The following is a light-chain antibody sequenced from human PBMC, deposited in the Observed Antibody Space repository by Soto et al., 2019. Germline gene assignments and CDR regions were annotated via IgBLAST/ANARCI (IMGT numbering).Light chain of an antibody. CDR3: QQRSNWPLT. CDR1: QSVSSY. V-gene: IGKV3-11*01. J-gene: IGKJ3*01. Sequence: IVLTQSPAPLSLSPGEIATLSFRASQSVSSYLAWYQQKPGQAPRLLIYDASNRATGIPARFSGSGSGTDFTLTISSLEPEDFAVYYCQQRSNWPLTFGPGTKVDIK. CDR2: DAS.